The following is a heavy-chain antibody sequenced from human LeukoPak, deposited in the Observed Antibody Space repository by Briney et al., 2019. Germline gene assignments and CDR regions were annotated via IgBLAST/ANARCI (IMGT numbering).Heavy chain of an antibody. V-gene: IGHV1-69*05. CDR3: ARGPLNYYYYYMDV. J-gene: IGHJ6*03. CDR1: GGTFSSYA. Sequence: ASVKVSCKASGGTFSSYAISCVRQAPGQGLEWMGGIIPIFGTANYAQRFQGRVTITTDESTSTAYMELSSLRSEDTAVYYCARGPLNYYYYYMDVWGKGTTVTVSS. CDR2: IIPIFGTA.